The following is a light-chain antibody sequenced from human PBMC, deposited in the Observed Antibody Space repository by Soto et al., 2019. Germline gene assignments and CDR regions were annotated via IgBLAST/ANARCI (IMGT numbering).Light chain of an antibody. Sequence: NFMLTQPHSVSESPGKTVNISCTRSSGSIASNYVQWYQQRPGSSPTTVIYEDNQRPSGVPDRFSGSIDSSSNSASLTISGLETEDEADYFCQSYDATNQVFGGGTQLTVL. V-gene: IGLV6-57*01. CDR3: QSYDATNQV. J-gene: IGLJ3*02. CDR2: EDN. CDR1: SGSIASNY.